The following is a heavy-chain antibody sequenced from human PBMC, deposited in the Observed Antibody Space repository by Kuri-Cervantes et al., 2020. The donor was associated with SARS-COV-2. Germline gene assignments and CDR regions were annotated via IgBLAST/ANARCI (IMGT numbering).Heavy chain of an antibody. CDR2: IKQDGSEK. J-gene: IGHJ4*02. Sequence: GESLKISCEASGFTFSSYWMSWVRQAPGKWLEWVANIKQDGSEKYYVDSVKGPFTISRDNAKNSLYLQMNSLRAEDTAVYYSARVRSWDEYFDYWGQGTLVTVSS. CDR1: GFTFSSYW. D-gene: IGHD6-13*01. V-gene: IGHV3-7*01. CDR3: ARVRSWDEYFDY.